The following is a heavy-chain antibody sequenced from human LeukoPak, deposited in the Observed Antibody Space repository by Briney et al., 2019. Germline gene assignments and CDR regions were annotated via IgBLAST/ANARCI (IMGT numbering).Heavy chain of an antibody. CDR1: GYTFTSYG. CDR3: ARNGKRGYSYGYVDY. D-gene: IGHD5-18*01. V-gene: IGHV1-18*01. Sequence: ASVKVSCKAPGYTFTSYGISWVRQAPGQGLEWMGWISAYNGNTNYAQKLQGRVTMTTDTSTSTAYMELRSLRSDDTAVYYCARNGKRGYSYGYVDYWGQGTLVTVSS. J-gene: IGHJ4*02. CDR2: ISAYNGNT.